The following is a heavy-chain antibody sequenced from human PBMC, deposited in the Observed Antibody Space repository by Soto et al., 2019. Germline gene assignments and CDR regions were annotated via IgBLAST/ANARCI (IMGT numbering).Heavy chain of an antibody. CDR3: ATRPLLPGAP. V-gene: IGHV3-53*01. D-gene: IGHD3-22*01. CDR1: GFTFSSND. CDR2: FYSGGST. Sequence: EVQLVESGGGLIQPGGSLRLSCAASGFTFSSNDMNWVRQAQGKGLEWVSLFYSGGSTSYADSLKGRFTISRDNSKNTLYLQMSSLRAEDTAVYYCATRPLLPGAPWGQGTMVTVSS. J-gene: IGHJ3*01.